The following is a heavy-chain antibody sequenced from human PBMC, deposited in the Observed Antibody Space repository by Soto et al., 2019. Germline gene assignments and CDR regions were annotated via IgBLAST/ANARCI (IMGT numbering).Heavy chain of an antibody. D-gene: IGHD1-26*01. CDR1: GYSISSSNW. Sequence: SETLSLTWAVSGYSISSSNWWGWIRQPPGKGLEWIGYIYYSGTTYYNPSLKSRVTMSVDTSKNQFSLKLTSVTAVDTVVYYCARREIQGPIDYWGQGTLVTVSS. V-gene: IGHV4-28*01. CDR3: ARREIQGPIDY. J-gene: IGHJ4*02. CDR2: IYYSGTT.